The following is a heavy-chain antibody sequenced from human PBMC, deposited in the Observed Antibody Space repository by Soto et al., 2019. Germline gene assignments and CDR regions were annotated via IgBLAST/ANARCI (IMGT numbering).Heavy chain of an antibody. J-gene: IGHJ6*03. V-gene: IGHV3-30*18. Sequence: PGGSLRLSCAASGFTCSSYGMHWVRQAPGKGLEWVAVISYDGSNKYYADSVKGRFTISRDNSKNTLYLQMNSLRAEDTAVYYCAKAQYCSSTSCYVSSYYYMDVWGKGTTVTVSS. CDR1: GFTCSSYG. CDR3: AKAQYCSSTSCYVSSYYYMDV. D-gene: IGHD2-2*01. CDR2: ISYDGSNK.